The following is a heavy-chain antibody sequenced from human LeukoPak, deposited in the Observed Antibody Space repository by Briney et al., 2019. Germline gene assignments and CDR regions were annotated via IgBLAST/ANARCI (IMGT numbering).Heavy chain of an antibody. CDR1: GFTFGSYG. J-gene: IGHJ4*02. V-gene: IGHV3-30*18. Sequence: PGRSLRLSCAASGFTFGSYGMHWVRQAPGKGLEWVAFITYDRSETYYADSVKGRFSISRDNSKNTVYLQMNSLRAEDTAVYYCAKDTMATMAYDYWGQGTLVTVSS. D-gene: IGHD5-24*01. CDR3: AKDTMATMAYDY. CDR2: ITYDRSET.